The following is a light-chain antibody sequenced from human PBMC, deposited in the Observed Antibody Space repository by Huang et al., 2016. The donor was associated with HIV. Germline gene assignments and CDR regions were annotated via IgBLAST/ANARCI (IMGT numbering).Light chain of an antibody. CDR2: DAS. J-gene: IGKJ1*01. V-gene: IGKV3-11*01. CDR1: QSVGIS. CDR3: QLRTNWRT. Sequence: EIVLTQSPATLSLSPGERATPSCRASQSVGISLAGYQQQPGQTPRLLIYDASNRAPGIPARFSGSGSGTDFTLTISSLEPEDFAVYYCQLRTNWRTFGQGTKVEIK.